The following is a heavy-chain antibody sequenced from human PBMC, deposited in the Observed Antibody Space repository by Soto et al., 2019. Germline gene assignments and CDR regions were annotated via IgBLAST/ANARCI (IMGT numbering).Heavy chain of an antibody. D-gene: IGHD3-22*01. Sequence: EVQLVESGGGLVKPGGSLRLSCAASGFTFSNAWMNWVRQAPGKGLEWVGRIKSKTDGGTTDYAAPVKGRFTSSRDDSNNTLYLQMNSLKTEDTAVYYCTKAEYYDDSRNAFDIWGQGRMVTVSS. CDR3: TKAEYYDDSRNAFDI. CDR2: IKSKTDGGTT. CDR1: GFTFSNAW. J-gene: IGHJ3*02. V-gene: IGHV3-15*07.